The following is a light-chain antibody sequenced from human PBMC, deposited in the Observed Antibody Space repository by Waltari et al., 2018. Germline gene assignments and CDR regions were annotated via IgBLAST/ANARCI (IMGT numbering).Light chain of an antibody. J-gene: IGLJ3*02. CDR1: SSDVGAYDY. V-gene: IGLV2-14*03. CDR3: SSYSSSSTLAVV. Sequence: QSALTQPASVSGSSGPSITISCTGTSSDVGAYDYVSWYQQHPGKAPKLIIYDVSDRPSGLSFLFSGSKSVNTASLTISWLQAEDEGYYYCSSYSSSSTLAVVFGGGTKLTVL. CDR2: DVS.